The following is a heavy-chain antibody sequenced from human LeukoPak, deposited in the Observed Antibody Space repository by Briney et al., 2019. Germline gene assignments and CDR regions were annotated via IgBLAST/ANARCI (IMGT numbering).Heavy chain of an antibody. Sequence: GASVKVSCKVSGYTLTELSMHWVRQAPGKGLEWMGGFDPEDGETIYAQKFQGRVTMTEDTSTDTAYMELSSLRSEDTAVYYCATAPSLYSSGTLGVELGYWGQGTLVTVSS. CDR1: GYTLTELS. J-gene: IGHJ4*02. V-gene: IGHV1-24*01. CDR3: ATAPSLYSSGTLGVELGY. CDR2: FDPEDGET. D-gene: IGHD6-25*01.